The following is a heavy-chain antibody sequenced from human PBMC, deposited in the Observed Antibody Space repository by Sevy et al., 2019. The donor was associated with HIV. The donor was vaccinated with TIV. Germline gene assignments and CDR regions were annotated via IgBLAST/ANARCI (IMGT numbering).Heavy chain of an antibody. J-gene: IGHJ4*02. CDR3: ALGRQQWPTDF. Sequence: GGYLRLSCAASGFTFSNYAMSWVRQAPGKRLEWVSTTTDSEKTYYTESVKGRFSIARDISKSTLFLQMNSLRTEDTAVYYCALGRQQWPTDFWGQGTLVTVSS. CDR2: TTDSEKT. D-gene: IGHD2-8*01. CDR1: GFTFSNYA. V-gene: IGHV3-23*01.